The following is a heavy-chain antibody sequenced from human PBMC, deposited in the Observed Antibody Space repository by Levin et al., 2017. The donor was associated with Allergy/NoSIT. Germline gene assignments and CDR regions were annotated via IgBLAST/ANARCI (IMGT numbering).Heavy chain of an antibody. CDR3: ARMQLGYYFDY. V-gene: IGHV2-70*11. Sequence: SGPTLVKPTETLTLTCSFSGFSLSTTGMCVSWIRQPPGKALEWLARIDWDDDKYYNTSLKTRLTISKDTSRNQVVLTMINMDPGDTATYYCARMQLGYYFDYWGQGTLVTVSS. CDR1: GFSLSTTGMC. D-gene: IGHD6-13*01. J-gene: IGHJ4*02. CDR2: IDWDDDK.